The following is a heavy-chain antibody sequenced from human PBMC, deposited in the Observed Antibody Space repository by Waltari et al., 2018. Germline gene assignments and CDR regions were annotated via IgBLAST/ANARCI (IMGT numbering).Heavy chain of an antibody. CDR2: IKQDGSEK. J-gene: IGHJ4*02. Sequence: EVQLVESGGGLVQPGGSLRLSCAASGFPFSRYWMSWVRQAPGKGLEWVANIKQDGSEKYYVDSVKGRFTISRDNAKNSLYLQMNSLRAEDTAVYYCARAALAYWGQGTLVTVSS. CDR3: ARAALAY. V-gene: IGHV3-7*01. CDR1: GFPFSRYW.